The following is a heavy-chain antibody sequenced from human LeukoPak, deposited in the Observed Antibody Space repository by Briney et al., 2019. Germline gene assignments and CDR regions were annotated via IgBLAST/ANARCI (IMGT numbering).Heavy chain of an antibody. CDR2: MNTGNCCT. J-gene: IGHJ4*02. CDR3: AKVAHRPLPTDC. CDR1: GFSFSSYS. Sequence: AGGSLRLSCAASGFSFSSYSMSWVRQAPGKGLEWVATMNTGNCCTYYADSVKGRFTISRDNSKNTLYLQVHSLRVDDTAVYYCAKVAHRPLPTDCWGRGTLVTVSS. V-gene: IGHV3-23*01.